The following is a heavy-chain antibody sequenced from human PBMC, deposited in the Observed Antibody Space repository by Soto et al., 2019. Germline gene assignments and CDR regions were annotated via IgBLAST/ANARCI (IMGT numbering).Heavy chain of an antibody. V-gene: IGHV3-9*01. CDR1: GFTFDDYA. CDR2: ISWNSGSI. CDR3: AKDMGGSSGSDY. D-gene: IGHD6-19*01. Sequence: ALRLSCAASGFTFDDYAMHWVRQAPGKGLEWVSGISWNSGSIGYADSVKGRFTISRDNAKNSLYLQMNSLRAEDTALYYCAKDMGGSSGSDYWGQGTLVTVSS. J-gene: IGHJ4*02.